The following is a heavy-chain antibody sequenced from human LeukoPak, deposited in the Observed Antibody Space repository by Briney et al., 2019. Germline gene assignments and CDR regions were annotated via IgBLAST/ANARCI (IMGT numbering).Heavy chain of an antibody. CDR1: GVTFSSYA. V-gene: IGHV3-23*01. D-gene: IGHD5-24*01. J-gene: IGHJ4*02. Sequence: PGGSLRLSCAASGVTFSSYAMSWVRQAPGKGLEWVSAISGSGGSTYYADSVKGRFTISRDNAKNSLYLQMNSLRAEDTAVYYCARDEGAATIDYWGQGTLVTVSS. CDR3: ARDEGAATIDY. CDR2: ISGSGGST.